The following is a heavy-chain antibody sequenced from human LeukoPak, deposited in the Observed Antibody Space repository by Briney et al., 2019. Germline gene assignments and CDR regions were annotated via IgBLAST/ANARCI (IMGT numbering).Heavy chain of an antibody. CDR2: ISWDGGST. V-gene: IGHV3-43D*04. D-gene: IGHD1-20*01. CDR3: AKDLGITGGFDY. Sequence: GESLKISCAASGFTFDDYAMHWVRQAPGKGLEWVSLISWDGGSTYYADSVKGRFTISRDNSKNSLYLQMNSLRAEDTALYYCAKDLGITGGFDYWGQGTLVTVSS. J-gene: IGHJ4*02. CDR1: GFTFDDYA.